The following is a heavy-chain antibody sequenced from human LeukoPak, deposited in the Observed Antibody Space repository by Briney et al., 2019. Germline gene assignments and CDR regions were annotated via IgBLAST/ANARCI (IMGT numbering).Heavy chain of an antibody. CDR3: ARDPERGYSYGEIDY. J-gene: IGHJ4*02. V-gene: IGHV7-4-1*01. CDR2: INTNTGNP. D-gene: IGHD5-18*01. CDR1: GYTFTGYA. Sequence: GASVKVSCKASGYTFTGYAMNWVRQAPRQGLEWMGWINTNTGNPTYAQGFTGRFVFSLDTSVSTAYLQIFSLKAEDTAVYYCARDPERGYSYGEIDYWGQGTLVTVSS.